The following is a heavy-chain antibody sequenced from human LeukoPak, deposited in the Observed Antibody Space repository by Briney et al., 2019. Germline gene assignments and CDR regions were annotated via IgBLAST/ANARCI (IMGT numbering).Heavy chain of an antibody. V-gene: IGHV1-69*04. D-gene: IGHD1-26*01. CDR2: IIPILGIA. CDR3: ARGDGSYARGDI. CDR1: GGTFSSYA. Sequence: SVKVSCKASGGTFSSYAISWVRQAPGQGLEWMGRIIPILGIANYAQKFQGRVTITADKSTSTAYMELSSLRSEDTAVYYCARGDGSYARGDIWGQGTMVTVSS. J-gene: IGHJ3*02.